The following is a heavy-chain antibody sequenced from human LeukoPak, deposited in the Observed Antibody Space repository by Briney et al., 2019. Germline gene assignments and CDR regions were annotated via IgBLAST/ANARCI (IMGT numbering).Heavy chain of an antibody. V-gene: IGHV4-59*01. CDR1: GGSISSYY. D-gene: IGHD3-10*01. Sequence: SETLSLTCTVSGGSISSYYWSWIRQPPGKGLEWMGYIYYSGSTKYNPSLKSRVTISVDTSKNQFSRKLSSVTAADTAVYYCAREGAGSGAFDIWGQGTMVTVSS. J-gene: IGHJ3*02. CDR2: IYYSGST. CDR3: AREGAGSGAFDI.